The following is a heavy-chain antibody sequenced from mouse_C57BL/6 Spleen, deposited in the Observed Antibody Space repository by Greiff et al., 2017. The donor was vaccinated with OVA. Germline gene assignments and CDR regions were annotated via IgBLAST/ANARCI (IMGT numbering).Heavy chain of an antibody. CDR1: GFTFTDYY. Sequence: EVKLVESVGGLVQPGGSLSLSCAASGFTFTDYYMSWVRQPPGKALEWLGFIRNKDSGSTTKYNASVKGRFTISRDNSQSILYLQMHALKAEDGATYYCASHYSSSFYAMDYWGQGTSVTVSS. J-gene: IGHJ4*01. CDR3: ASHYSSSFYAMDY. V-gene: IGHV7-3*01. D-gene: IGHD2-5*01. CDR2: IRNKDSGSTT.